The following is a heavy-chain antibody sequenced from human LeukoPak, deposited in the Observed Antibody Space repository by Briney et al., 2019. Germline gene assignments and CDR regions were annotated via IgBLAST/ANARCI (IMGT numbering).Heavy chain of an antibody. CDR3: ARHAPPGSGWYLPFDY. CDR2: IFPGDSDT. D-gene: IGHD6-19*01. J-gene: IGHJ4*02. CDR1: GYSFTSYW. V-gene: IGHV5-51*01. Sequence: GVSLKISCKGSGYSFTSYWVAWVRQMPGKGLEGMGIIFPGDSDTRYSTSFKDQVTTSVDKSISTAYLQWSSLKASDTAIYYCARHAPPGSGWYLPFDYWGQGTLVTVSS.